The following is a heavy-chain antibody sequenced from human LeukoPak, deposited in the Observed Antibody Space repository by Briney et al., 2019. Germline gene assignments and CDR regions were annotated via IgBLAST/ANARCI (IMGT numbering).Heavy chain of an antibody. CDR3: ARGIDGYNS. Sequence: SETLSLTCTVSGDSITSGTYYWTWIRQPAGKGLEWIGRIYTSGSTKYNPSLKSRVTISVDTSKNQFSLKLTSVTAADTAVYYCARGIDGYNSWGQGTLVTVSS. CDR1: GDSITSGTYY. CDR2: IYTSGST. J-gene: IGHJ4*02. V-gene: IGHV4-61*02. D-gene: IGHD5-24*01.